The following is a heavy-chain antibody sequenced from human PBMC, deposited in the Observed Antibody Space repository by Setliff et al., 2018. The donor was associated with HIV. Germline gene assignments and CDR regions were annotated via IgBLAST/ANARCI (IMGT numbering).Heavy chain of an antibody. CDR3: AKAVGGGYAGYFDY. J-gene: IGHJ4*02. CDR2: IWYDGSNK. CDR1: GFTFSSYG. Sequence: GGSLRLSCAASGFTFSSYGMHWGRQAPGKGLEWVAVIWYDGSNKYYADSVKGRFTISRDNSKNTLYLQMNSLRAEDTAVYYCAKAVGGGYAGYFDYWGQGTLVTVSS. D-gene: IGHD5-12*01. V-gene: IGHV3-33*06.